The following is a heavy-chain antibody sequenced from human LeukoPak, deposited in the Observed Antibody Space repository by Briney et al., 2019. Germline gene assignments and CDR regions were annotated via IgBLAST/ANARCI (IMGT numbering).Heavy chain of an antibody. D-gene: IGHD3-10*01. CDR3: ARLLWFGEFNKSFDY. CDR2: IFHSGST. Sequence: SETLSLTCSVSGYSISSGFYWGWIRQPPGKGLEWIGSIFHSGSTYYNPSLKSRVTISVGTSKNQFSLKLSSVTAADTAVYYCARLLWFGEFNKSFDYWGQGTLVTVSS. J-gene: IGHJ4*02. V-gene: IGHV4-38-2*02. CDR1: GYSISSGFY.